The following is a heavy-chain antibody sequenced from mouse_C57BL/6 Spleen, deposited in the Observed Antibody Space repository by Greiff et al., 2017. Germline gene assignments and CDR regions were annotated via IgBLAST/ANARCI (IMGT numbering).Heavy chain of an antibody. V-gene: IGHV1-52*01. CDR3: ARTGLSTMTDYFDY. D-gene: IGHD2-4*01. Sequence: QVQLQQPGAELVRPGSSVKLSCKASGYTFTSYWMHWVKQRPIQGLEWIGNIDPSDSETHYNQKFKDKATLTVDKSSSTAYMQLSSLTSEDSAVYYCARTGLSTMTDYFDYWGQGTTLTVSS. CDR1: GYTFTSYW. J-gene: IGHJ2*01. CDR2: IDPSDSET.